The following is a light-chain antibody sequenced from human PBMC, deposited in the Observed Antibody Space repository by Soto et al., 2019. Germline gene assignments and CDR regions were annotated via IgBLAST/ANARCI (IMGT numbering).Light chain of an antibody. V-gene: IGLV4-60*02. CDR2: LEGSGSY. Sequence: QPVLTQSSSASASLGSSVKLTCTLSSGHSSYIIAWHQQQPGKAPRYLMKLEGSGSYNKGSGVPDRFSGSSSGADRYLTISNLQFEDEADYYCETWDSNTHSYWVFGGGTKLTVL. J-gene: IGLJ3*02. CDR3: ETWDSNTHSYWV. CDR1: SGHSSYI.